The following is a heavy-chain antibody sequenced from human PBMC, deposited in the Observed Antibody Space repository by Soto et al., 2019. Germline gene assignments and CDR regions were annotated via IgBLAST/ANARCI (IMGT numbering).Heavy chain of an antibody. CDR1: GFTFSDSI. V-gene: IGHV3-21*01. CDR3: ASGNSLRY. Sequence: GGSLRLSCAASGFTFSDSIMNWVRQAPGKGLEWLSSISSTSGFIYYADSVKGRFTISRDNAKNSLFLQMNSLRVDDTAVYYCASGNSLRYWGQGTLVTGSS. CDR2: ISSTSGFI. J-gene: IGHJ4*02. D-gene: IGHD2-21*01.